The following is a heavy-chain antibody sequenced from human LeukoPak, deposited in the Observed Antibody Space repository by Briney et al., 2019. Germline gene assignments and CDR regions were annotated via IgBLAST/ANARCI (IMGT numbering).Heavy chain of an antibody. CDR2: IYDSGST. CDR1: GGSFSGYY. D-gene: IGHD3-16*01. J-gene: IGHJ5*02. CDR3: ARHYGP. V-gene: IGHV4-34*01. Sequence: PSETLSLTCAVYGGSFSGYYWSWIRQPPGKGLEWIGSIYDSGSTYYNPSLKSRVTISVDTSKSQFSLKLNSVTAADTAVYYCARHYGPWGQGTLVTASS.